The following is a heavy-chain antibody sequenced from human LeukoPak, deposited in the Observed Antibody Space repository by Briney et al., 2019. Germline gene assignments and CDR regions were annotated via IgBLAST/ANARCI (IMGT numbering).Heavy chain of an antibody. J-gene: IGHJ3*02. Sequence: GGSLRLSCAASEFTFSNSGMHWLRQAPGKGLEWVAFLRYDGSSKFYTDSVKGRFTISRDNSKNTLYLQMNSLRVEDAALYYCAKDSVYGGWGNAFDIWGQGTMVTVSS. D-gene: IGHD3-16*01. CDR1: EFTFSNSG. V-gene: IGHV3-30*02. CDR2: LRYDGSSK. CDR3: AKDSVYGGWGNAFDI.